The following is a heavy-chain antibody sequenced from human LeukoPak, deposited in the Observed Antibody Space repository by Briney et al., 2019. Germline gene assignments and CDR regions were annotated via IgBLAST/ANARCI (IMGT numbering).Heavy chain of an antibody. CDR2: FYSSTRT. V-gene: IGHV4-61*09. CDR3: ARCMSELDYGDYAYYYHMDV. Sequence: KASETLSLTCTVSGDSLTSGSRYWSWIRQPAVKGLEWFGHFYSSTRTTYNPSLESRVTISGDTAKNQFSLKLDSVTAADTAVYFCARCMSELDYGDYAYYYHMDVWGKGTTVTVSS. CDR1: GDSLTSGSRY. D-gene: IGHD4-17*01. J-gene: IGHJ6*04.